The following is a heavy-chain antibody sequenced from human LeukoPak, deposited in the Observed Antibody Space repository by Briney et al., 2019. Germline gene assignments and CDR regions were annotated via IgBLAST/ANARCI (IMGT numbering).Heavy chain of an antibody. CDR2: IKSKTDGGTT. CDR1: GFTFSNAW. D-gene: IGHD3-3*01. J-gene: IGHJ4*02. CDR3: TTDQGRFLEWLLPGDY. Sequence: GGSLRLSCAASGFTFSNAWMSWVRQAPGKGLEWVGRIKSKTDGGTTDYAAPVKGRFTISRDDSKNTLYLQMNSLKTGDTAVYYCTTDQGRFLEWLLPGDYWGQGTLVTVSS. V-gene: IGHV3-15*01.